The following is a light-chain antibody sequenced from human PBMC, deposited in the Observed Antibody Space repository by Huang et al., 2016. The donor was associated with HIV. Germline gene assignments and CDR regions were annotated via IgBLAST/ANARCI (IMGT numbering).Light chain of an antibody. V-gene: IGKV3-15*01. CDR1: ESITTN. J-gene: IGKJ2*01. CDR2: GAS. CDR3: QHYNT. Sequence: EIVMTQSPGTLPVSPGETVNVSCRASESITTNLAWYQHKPGQAPKPLIYGASTRATDIPGRFSGSGSGTGFTLTISSLQSEDLAVYYCQHYNTFGQGTKLEIK.